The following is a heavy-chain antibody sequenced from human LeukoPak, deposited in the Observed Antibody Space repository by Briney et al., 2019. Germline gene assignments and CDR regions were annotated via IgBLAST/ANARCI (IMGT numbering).Heavy chain of an antibody. Sequence: PSQTLSLTCTVSGGSISSGGYYWSWIRQHPGKGLVWIGYIYYSGSTYYNPSLKSRVTISVDTSKNQFSLKLSSVTAADTAVYYCARDVGYCSGGSCYSGYYGMDVWGQGTTVTVSS. CDR2: IYYSGST. CDR1: GGSISSGGYY. CDR3: ARDVGYCSGGSCYSGYYGMDV. D-gene: IGHD2-15*01. V-gene: IGHV4-31*03. J-gene: IGHJ6*02.